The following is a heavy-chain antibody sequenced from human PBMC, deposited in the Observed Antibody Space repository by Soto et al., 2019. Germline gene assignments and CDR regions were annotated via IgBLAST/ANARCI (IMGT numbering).Heavy chain of an antibody. Sequence: EVQLVESGGGLVQPGGSLRLSCAASGFTVSSHYMSWVRQAPGKGLEWVSVIYSGGSTYYADSVKGRFTISRDNSKNTLYLQMNSLRAEDTAVYYCASAEYYYGSGNLQAFDYWGQGTLVTVSS. CDR2: IYSGGST. V-gene: IGHV3-66*01. CDR3: ASAEYYYGSGNLQAFDY. CDR1: GFTVSSHY. D-gene: IGHD3-10*01. J-gene: IGHJ4*02.